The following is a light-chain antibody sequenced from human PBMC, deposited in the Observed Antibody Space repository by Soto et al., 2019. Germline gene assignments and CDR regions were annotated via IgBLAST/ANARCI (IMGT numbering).Light chain of an antibody. Sequence: EIVLTQSPGTLSLSPGERATLSCRASQSVSSSYLAWYQQKPGQAHRLLIYGASSRATGIPDRFSGSGSGTDFTLTISRLEPEDFAVYSCQQYGSSPYTFGQGTKLEIK. V-gene: IGKV3-20*01. J-gene: IGKJ2*01. CDR1: QSVSSSY. CDR2: GAS. CDR3: QQYGSSPYT.